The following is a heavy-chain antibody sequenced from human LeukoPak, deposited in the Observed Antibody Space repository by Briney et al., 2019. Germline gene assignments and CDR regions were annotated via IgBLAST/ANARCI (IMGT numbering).Heavy chain of an antibody. D-gene: IGHD6-13*01. CDR1: GYTFTSYG. V-gene: IGHV1-18*01. CDR2: ISAYNGNT. J-gene: IGHJ6*02. Sequence: ASVKVSCKASGYTFTSYGISWVRQAPGQGLEWMGWISAYNGNTNYAQKLQGRVTMTTDTSTSTAYMELRSLRSDDTAVYYCARDQTSWGQQLPLGYYYYGMDVWGQGTTVTVSS. CDR3: ARDQTSWGQQLPLGYYYYGMDV.